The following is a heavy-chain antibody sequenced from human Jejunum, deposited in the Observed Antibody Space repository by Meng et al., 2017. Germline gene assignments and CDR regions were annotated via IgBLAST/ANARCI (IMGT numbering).Heavy chain of an antibody. CDR1: GLTFSNAY. V-gene: IGHV3-15*01. CDR3: TTGLIRNHTNPNY. D-gene: IGHD1-14*01. CDR2: IYTEANGATT. J-gene: IGHJ4*02. Sequence: GESLKISCTASGLTFSNAYMTWVRQAPGKGLQWVGRIYTEANGATTEYAAPVKGRFNITRDDSRNTVSLQKNNLKTEDTAVDYCTTGLIRNHTNPNYWGPGTLVTVSS.